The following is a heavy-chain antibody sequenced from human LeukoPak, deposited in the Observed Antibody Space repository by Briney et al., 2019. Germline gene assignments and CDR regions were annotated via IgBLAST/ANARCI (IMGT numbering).Heavy chain of an antibody. Sequence: GGSLRLSCAASGFTFSRYTMNWVRQAPGKGLEWVSSISTSSSYIYYADSVKGRFTISRDNAKSSVFLQMDSLRAEDTALYYCASSTPYYYDTSGYHNPPHTDYWGQGTLVTVSS. V-gene: IGHV3-21*01. CDR3: ASSTPYYYDTSGYHNPPHTDY. J-gene: IGHJ4*02. CDR1: GFTFSRYT. CDR2: ISTSSSYI. D-gene: IGHD3-22*01.